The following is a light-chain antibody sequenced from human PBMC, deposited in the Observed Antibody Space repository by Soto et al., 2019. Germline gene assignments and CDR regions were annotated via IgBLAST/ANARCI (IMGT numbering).Light chain of an antibody. V-gene: IGKV1-5*03. Sequence: DLQMTHSPPSVSAAVGDRVTITGRASQTISSWLAWYQQKPGKAPKLLIYKASTLKSGVPSRFSGSGSGTEFTLTISSLQPDDFATYYCQHYNSYSEAFGQGTKVDI. CDR2: KAS. CDR3: QHYNSYSEA. J-gene: IGKJ1*01. CDR1: QTISSW.